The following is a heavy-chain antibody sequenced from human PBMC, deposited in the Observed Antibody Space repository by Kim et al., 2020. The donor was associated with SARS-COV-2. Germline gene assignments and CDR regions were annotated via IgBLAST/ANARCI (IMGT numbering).Heavy chain of an antibody. V-gene: IGHV1-3*01. CDR2: INAGNGHT. CDR1: GYTFTNYA. CDR3: ARSAVLTYYYYGMDV. J-gene: IGHJ6*02. Sequence: ASVKVSCKASGYTFTNYAIHWVRQAPGHRLEWLGWINAGNGHTKSSQEFQGRVTLTRDTSASTAYMELSSLRSEDTAVYYCARSAVLTYYYYGMDVWGLGTTVTVSS.